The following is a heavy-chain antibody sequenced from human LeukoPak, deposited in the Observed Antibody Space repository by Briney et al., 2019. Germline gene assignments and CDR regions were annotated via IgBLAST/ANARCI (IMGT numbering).Heavy chain of an antibody. CDR1: GFTFSSYA. V-gene: IGHV3-23*01. CDR3: AKGDEWLGVYYFDY. J-gene: IGHJ4*02. Sequence: GASLRLSCAASGFTFSSYAMSWVRQAPGKGLEWVSAISGSGGSTYYADSVKGRFTISRDNSKNTLYLQMNSLRAEDTAVYYCAKGDEWLGVYYFDYWGQGTLVTVSS. CDR2: ISGSGGST. D-gene: IGHD3-10*01.